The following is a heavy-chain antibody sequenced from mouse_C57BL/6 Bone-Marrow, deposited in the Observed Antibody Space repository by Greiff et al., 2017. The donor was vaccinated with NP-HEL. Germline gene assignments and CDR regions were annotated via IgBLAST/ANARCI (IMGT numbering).Heavy chain of an antibody. CDR3: ARQNSGFDY. CDR2: ISGGGGDT. J-gene: IGHJ2*01. D-gene: IGHD6-1*01. CDR1: GFTFSSYT. V-gene: IGHV5-9*01. Sequence: EVKLVESGGGLVKPGGSLKLSCAASGFTFSSYTMSWVRQTPEKRLEWVANISGGGGDTYYPDSVKGRFTISRDNAKTTLYRQMSSLRSEDTALYYCARQNSGFDYWGQGTTLTVSS.